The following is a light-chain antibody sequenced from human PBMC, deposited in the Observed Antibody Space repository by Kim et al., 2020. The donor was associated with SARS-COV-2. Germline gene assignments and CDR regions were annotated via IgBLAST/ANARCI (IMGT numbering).Light chain of an antibody. CDR1: QNVITY. V-gene: IGKV1-5*03. J-gene: IGKJ2*01. CDR3: QQYSTSYFT. CDR2: RTS. Sequence: SATVGDTVTITCRASQNVITYLAWYQQKPGKARKLLIYRTSTLENGSPARFSGSGSGTEFTLTISSLQPDDLATYYCQQYSTSYFTFAQGTKLEIK.